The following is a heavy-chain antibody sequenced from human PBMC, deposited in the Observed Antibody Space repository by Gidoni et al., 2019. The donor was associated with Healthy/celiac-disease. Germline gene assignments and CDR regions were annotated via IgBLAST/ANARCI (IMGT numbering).Heavy chain of an antibody. Sequence: LEWVSAISGSGGSTYYADSVKGRFTISRDNSKNTLYLQMNSLRAEDTAVYYCAKSNHVLRYFDPFDYWGQGTLVTVSS. V-gene: IGHV3-23*01. J-gene: IGHJ4*02. CDR2: ISGSGGST. D-gene: IGHD3-9*01. CDR3: AKSNHVLRYFDPFDY.